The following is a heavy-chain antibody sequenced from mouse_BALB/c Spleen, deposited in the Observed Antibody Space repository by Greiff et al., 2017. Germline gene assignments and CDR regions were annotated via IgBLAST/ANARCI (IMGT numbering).Heavy chain of an antibody. Sequence: VQLKQSGAELVKPGASVKLSCTASGFNIKDTYMHWVKQRPEQGLEWIGRIDPANGNTKYDPKFQGKATITADTSSNTAYLQLSSLTSEDTAVYYCAREALTRYFDVWGAGTTVTVSS. CDR3: AREALTRYFDV. CDR2: IDPANGNT. J-gene: IGHJ1*01. V-gene: IGHV14-3*02. CDR1: GFNIKDTY. D-gene: IGHD1-1*01.